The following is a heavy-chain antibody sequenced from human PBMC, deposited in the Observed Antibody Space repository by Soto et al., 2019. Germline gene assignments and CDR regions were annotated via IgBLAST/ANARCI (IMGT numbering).Heavy chain of an antibody. V-gene: IGHV4-39*01. CDR2: VCSSGTT. CDR1: GNSISGCDYF. D-gene: IGHD1-7*01. J-gene: IGHJ4*02. Sequence: TETLSLTCSVSGNSISGCDYFWGWVRQPPGKGLAWIGSVCSSGTTYYNPSLKSRVTISVDTSNNQFSLSLTSVTAADTAVYFCARHRRETRTYAQPLDNWGQGILVTVYS. CDR3: ARHRRETRTYAQPLDN.